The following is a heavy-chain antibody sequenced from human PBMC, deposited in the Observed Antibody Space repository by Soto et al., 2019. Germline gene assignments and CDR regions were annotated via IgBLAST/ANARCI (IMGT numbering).Heavy chain of an antibody. V-gene: IGHV3-74*01. CDR2: INSDGSTT. D-gene: IGHD6-6*01. CDR1: GFTLTNHW. J-gene: IGHJ4*02. Sequence: PGGSLRLSCAASGFTLTNHWMHWVRQAPGKGLVWVSRINSDGSTTTYADSVKGRFTISRDNAKNTLYLQMNSLRAEDTAVYYCARVSSSSAPHWGQGTLVTVSS. CDR3: ARVSSSSAPH.